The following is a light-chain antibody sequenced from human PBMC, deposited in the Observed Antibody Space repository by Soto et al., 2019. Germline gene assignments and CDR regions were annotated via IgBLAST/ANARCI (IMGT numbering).Light chain of an antibody. CDR3: ASWDDGLNGPV. CDR2: FDD. Sequence: QAVLTQPPSASGTPGQGLIISCSGSSSNIGSNTVSWYQQIPGKTPQLLIFFDDLLSSGVSDRFSGSKSGASASLAISGLQSDDEAEYYCASWDDGLNGPVFGGGTKVTVL. J-gene: IGLJ2*01. CDR1: SSNIGSNT. V-gene: IGLV1-44*01.